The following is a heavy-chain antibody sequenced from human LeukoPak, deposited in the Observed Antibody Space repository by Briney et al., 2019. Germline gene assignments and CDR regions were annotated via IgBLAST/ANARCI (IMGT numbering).Heavy chain of an antibody. Sequence: GGSLRLSCAASGFTFTTYWMHWVRQAPGKGLVWVSHINSDGSITSYADSVKGRFTISRDNAKNTLYLQMNSLRAEDTALYYCAKDMAYTHSGSMDVWGQGTTVTVSS. CDR3: AKDMAYTHSGSMDV. J-gene: IGHJ6*02. CDR1: GFTFTTYW. D-gene: IGHD3-10*01. CDR2: INSDGSIT. V-gene: IGHV3-74*01.